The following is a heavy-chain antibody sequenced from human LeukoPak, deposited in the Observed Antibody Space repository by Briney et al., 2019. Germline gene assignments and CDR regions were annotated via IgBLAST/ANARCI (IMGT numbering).Heavy chain of an antibody. CDR1: GFTFGKYW. CDR2: IKLDGSEK. D-gene: IGHD1-26*01. Sequence: GGSLRLSCVASGFTFGKYWMSWVRQAPGKGLEWVANIKLDGSEKNYVDSVKGRFTISRDNTKNSLYLQMNSLRAEDTAVFYCARDQSNTGSRRGTFDSWGQGTLAIVSS. CDR3: ARDQSNTGSRRGTFDS. V-gene: IGHV3-7*03. J-gene: IGHJ4*02.